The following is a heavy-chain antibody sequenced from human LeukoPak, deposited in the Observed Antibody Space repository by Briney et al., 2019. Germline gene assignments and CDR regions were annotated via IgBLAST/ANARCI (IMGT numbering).Heavy chain of an antibody. CDR2: NKSKAHKGTT. D-gene: IGHD2-15*01. CDR1: DLIITDTY. J-gene: IGHJ5*02. Sequence: PGVSLRLSCPASDLIITDTYMNRFRQDPRKGQVSIAQNKSKAHKGTTESAAPGRGRFTVSRDGSKTTLYLQINSLKADDTGVYYCVKEGIGTFDHWGQGTLVTVSS. CDR3: VKEGIGTFDH. V-gene: IGHV3-15*07.